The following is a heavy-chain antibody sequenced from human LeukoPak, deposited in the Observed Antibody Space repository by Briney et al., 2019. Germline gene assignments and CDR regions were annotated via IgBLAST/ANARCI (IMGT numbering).Heavy chain of an antibody. CDR1: GFTFSSYW. D-gene: IGHD6-13*01. Sequence: GGSLRLSCAASGFTFSSYWMSWVRQAPGKGLEWVANIKQDGSEKYYVDSVKGRFTISRDNAKNSLYLQMNSLRAEDTAVYYCARDEIAAAGTFGGGFYYYYYMDVWGKGTTVTVSS. V-gene: IGHV3-7*01. CDR3: ARDEIAAAGTFGGGFYYYYYMDV. J-gene: IGHJ6*03. CDR2: IKQDGSEK.